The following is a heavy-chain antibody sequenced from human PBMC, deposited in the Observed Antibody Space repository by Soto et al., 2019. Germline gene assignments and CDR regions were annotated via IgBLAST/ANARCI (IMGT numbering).Heavy chain of an antibody. V-gene: IGHV1-18*01. D-gene: IGHD3-10*01. J-gene: IGHJ4*02. CDR3: ARDTLITMVRGVNDY. Sequence: QVQLVQSGAEVKKPGASVKVSCKASGYTFTSYGISWVRQAPGQGLEWMGWISAYNGNTNYAQKLQGRVTMTTDPSTSTAYMELRSLRSDDTAVYYCARDTLITMVRGVNDYWGQGTLVTVSS. CDR2: ISAYNGNT. CDR1: GYTFTSYG.